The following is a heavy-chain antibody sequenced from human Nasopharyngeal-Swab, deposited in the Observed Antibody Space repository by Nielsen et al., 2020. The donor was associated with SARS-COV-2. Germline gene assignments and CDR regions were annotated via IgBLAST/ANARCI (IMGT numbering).Heavy chain of an antibody. Sequence: GESLKISCAASGFTFSSYGMHWVRKAPGKGLEWVAVIWYDGSNKYYADSVKGRFTISRDNSKNTLYLQMNSLRAEDTAVYYCARGYIITKTDYYFDYWGQGTLVTVSS. J-gene: IGHJ4*02. CDR2: IWYDGSNK. CDR3: ARGYIITKTDYYFDY. D-gene: IGHD3-10*01. V-gene: IGHV3-33*01. CDR1: GFTFSSYG.